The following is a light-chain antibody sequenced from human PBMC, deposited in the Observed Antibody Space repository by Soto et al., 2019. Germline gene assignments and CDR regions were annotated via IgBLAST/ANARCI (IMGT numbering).Light chain of an antibody. CDR2: EVS. V-gene: IGLV2-14*01. Sequence: QSALTQPASVSGSPGQSITISCSGTSSDLGDYNYVSWYQQHPGKAPKLVIYEVSHRPSGFSNRFSGSKSGNTASLTISGLQAEDEADYYCSSHNPIGTLQIFGPGTKLTVL. CDR3: SSHNPIGTLQI. CDR1: SSDLGDYNY. J-gene: IGLJ1*01.